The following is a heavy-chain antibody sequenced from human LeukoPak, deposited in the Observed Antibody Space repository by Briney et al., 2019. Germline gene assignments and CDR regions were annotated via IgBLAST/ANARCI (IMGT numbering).Heavy chain of an antibody. CDR2: ISGEGGST. CDR3: AKDLRSGWAFDI. J-gene: IGHJ3*02. Sequence: GGSLRLSCAASGFTFDDYAMHWVCHAPGKGLEWVSPISGEGGSTYYADSVKGRFTISRDNSKISLYLQMNSLRTEDTALYYCAKDLRSGWAFDIWGQGTMVTVSS. D-gene: IGHD6-19*01. V-gene: IGHV3-43*02. CDR1: GFTFDDYA.